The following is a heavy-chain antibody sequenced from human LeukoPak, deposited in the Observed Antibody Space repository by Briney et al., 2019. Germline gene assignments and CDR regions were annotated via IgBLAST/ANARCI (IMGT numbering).Heavy chain of an antibody. CDR2: VYYSGST. CDR1: GGSVSGYY. V-gene: IGHV4-59*02. CDR3: ARDSYTGGWYYFDY. J-gene: IGHJ4*02. D-gene: IGHD2-8*02. Sequence: SETLSLTCVVSGGSVSGYYWGWIRQPPGRGLEWIGYVYYSGSTNYNPSFKSRITISVDTSRNQFSLQLSSVTAADTAVYYCARDSYTGGWYYFDYWGQGTLVTVSS.